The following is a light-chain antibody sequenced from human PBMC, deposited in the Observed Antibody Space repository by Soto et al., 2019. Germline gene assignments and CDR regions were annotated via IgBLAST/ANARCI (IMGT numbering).Light chain of an antibody. CDR3: QTWGTGIQV. CDR1: SGHSSYA. Sequence: QSVLTQSPSASASLGASVKLTCTLSSGHSSYAIAWHQQQPEKGPRYLMKLNSDGSHSKGDGIPDRFSGSSSGAERYLTISSPQSEDEADYYCQTWGTGIQVFGTGTKLTVL. J-gene: IGLJ1*01. CDR2: LNSDGSH. V-gene: IGLV4-69*01.